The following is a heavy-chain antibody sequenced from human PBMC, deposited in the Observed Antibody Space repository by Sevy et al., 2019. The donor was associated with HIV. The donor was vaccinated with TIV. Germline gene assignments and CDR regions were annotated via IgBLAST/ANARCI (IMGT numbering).Heavy chain of an antibody. CDR2: IRSKAYGGTA. V-gene: IGHV3-49*03. CDR3: TRGPRRSGYDPSFYYYMDV. CDR1: GFTFGDFA. Sequence: GGSLRLSCTTSGFTFGDFAMSWFRQAPGKGLEWVGFIRSKAYGGTAEYAASVKGRFTISMDDSKSITYLQMNGLKTEDTAVYYCTRGPRRSGYDPSFYYYMDVWGRGATVTVSS. D-gene: IGHD3-3*01. J-gene: IGHJ6*03.